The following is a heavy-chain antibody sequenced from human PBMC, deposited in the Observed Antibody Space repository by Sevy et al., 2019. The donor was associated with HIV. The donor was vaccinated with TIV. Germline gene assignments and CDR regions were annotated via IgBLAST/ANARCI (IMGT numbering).Heavy chain of an antibody. CDR1: GFTFSSYA. Sequence: GGSLRLSCAASGFTFSSYAMSWVRQAPGKGLEWVSAISGSGVSTYYADSVKGRFTISRDNSKNTLYLQMNSLRAEDTAVYYCANSQQRSTTVVSRKLNYFDYWGQGTLVTVSS. J-gene: IGHJ4*02. CDR2: ISGSGVST. V-gene: IGHV3-23*01. D-gene: IGHD4-17*01. CDR3: ANSQQRSTTVVSRKLNYFDY.